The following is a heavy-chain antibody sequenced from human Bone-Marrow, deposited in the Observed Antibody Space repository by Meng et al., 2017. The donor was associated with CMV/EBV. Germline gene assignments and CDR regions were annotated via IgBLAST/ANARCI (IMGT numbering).Heavy chain of an antibody. CDR3: ARVGYSSSWSFYY. D-gene: IGHD6-13*01. CDR1: GGTFSSYA. V-gene: IGHV1-69*05. J-gene: IGHJ4*02. CDR2: IIPIFGTA. Sequence: SVKVSCKASGGTFSSYAISWVRQAPGQGLEWMGGIIPIFGTANYAQKFQGRVTITTDESTSTAYMELSSLRSEDTAVYYCARVGYSSSWSFYYWGQGTLVTVSS.